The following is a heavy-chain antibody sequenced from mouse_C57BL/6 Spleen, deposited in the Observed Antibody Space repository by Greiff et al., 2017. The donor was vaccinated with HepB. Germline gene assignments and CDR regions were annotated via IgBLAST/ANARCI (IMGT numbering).Heavy chain of an antibody. J-gene: IGHJ2*01. CDR1: GYTFTSYW. D-gene: IGHD2-12*01. CDR3: ARHYYSSY. CDR2: IDPSDSNT. Sequence: QVQLQQPGAELVKPGASVKLSCKASGYTFTSYWMQWVKQRPGQGLEWIGEIDPSDSNTNYNQKFKGKATLTVDTSSSTAYMPLSSLTSEDSAVYYCARHYYSSYWGQGTTLTVSS. V-gene: IGHV1-50*01.